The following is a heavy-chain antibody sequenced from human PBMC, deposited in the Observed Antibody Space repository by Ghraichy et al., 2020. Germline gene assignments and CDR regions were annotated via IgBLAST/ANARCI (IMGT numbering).Heavy chain of an antibody. J-gene: IGHJ6*02. D-gene: IGHD4-23*01. Sequence: GGSLRLSCVGSGFTLSDYPMNWVRQSPGKGLEWVAYITGSSRTRSYADSVKGRFTISRDNAQNSLSLQMNSLRDEDTAVYYCARASRVVRFFYYDGMDVWGQGTTVTVSS. V-gene: IGHV3-48*02. CDR1: GFTLSDYP. CDR2: ITGSSRTR. CDR3: ARASRVVRFFYYDGMDV.